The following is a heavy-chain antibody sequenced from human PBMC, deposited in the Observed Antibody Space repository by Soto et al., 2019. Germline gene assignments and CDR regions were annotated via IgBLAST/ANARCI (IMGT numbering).Heavy chain of an antibody. Sequence: PSETLSLTCSVSGYLISSGYYWGWIRQTPGKGLEWLGSIDYSGRTYYNPSLKSRVSTSVDLSKNQFSLNLRSVTAADTAVYFFARDLSSGYDQYYFGYWGRGTLVIFSS. CDR3: ARDLSSGYDQYYFGY. J-gene: IGHJ4*02. CDR2: IDYSGRT. CDR1: GYLISSGYY. D-gene: IGHD3-22*01. V-gene: IGHV4-38-2*02.